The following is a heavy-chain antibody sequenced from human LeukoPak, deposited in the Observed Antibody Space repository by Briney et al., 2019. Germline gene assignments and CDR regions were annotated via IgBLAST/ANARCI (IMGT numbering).Heavy chain of an antibody. CDR1: GGSISSSNW. V-gene: IGHV4-4*02. J-gene: IGHJ4*02. CDR3: ARRPQVFYDILTGNFDY. Sequence: SGTLSLTCAVSGGSISSSNWWSWVRQPPGKGLEWIGAIYHSGSTDYNPSLKSRVTISVDKSKNQFSLKLSSVTAADTAVYYCARRPQVFYDILTGNFDYWGQGTLVTVSS. D-gene: IGHD3-9*01. CDR2: IYHSGST.